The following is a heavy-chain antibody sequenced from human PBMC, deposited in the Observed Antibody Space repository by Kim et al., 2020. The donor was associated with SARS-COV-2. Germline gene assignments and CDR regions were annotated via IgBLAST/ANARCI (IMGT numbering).Heavy chain of an antibody. V-gene: IGHV4-34*01. Sequence: NPSLKSRVTISVDTSKNQFSLKLSSVTAADTAVYYCARGGIVGASQFDYWGQGTLVTVSS. CDR3: ARGGIVGASQFDY. J-gene: IGHJ4*02. D-gene: IGHD1-26*01.